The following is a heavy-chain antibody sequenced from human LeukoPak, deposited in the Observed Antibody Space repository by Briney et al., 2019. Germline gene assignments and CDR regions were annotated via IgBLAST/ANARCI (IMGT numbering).Heavy chain of an antibody. CDR3: ARDTAAGLYYFDY. CDR1: GFAFSSYW. Sequence: GGSLRLSCAASGFAFSSYWMSWVRQAPGKGLEWVANIKQDGSEKYYVDSVKGRFTISRDNAKNPLYLQMNSLRAEDTAVYYCARDTAAGLYYFDYWGQGTLVTVSS. J-gene: IGHJ4*02. V-gene: IGHV3-7*01. CDR2: IKQDGSEK. D-gene: IGHD6-13*01.